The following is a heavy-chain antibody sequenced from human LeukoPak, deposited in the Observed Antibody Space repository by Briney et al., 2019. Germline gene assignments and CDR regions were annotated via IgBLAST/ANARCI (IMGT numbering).Heavy chain of an antibody. Sequence: SVKVSCKASGGTFSSYTISLVRQARGRGLEWMGRISPIHGIANYAQKFQGRVTITADKSTSTAYMELSSLRSEDTAVYYCAGVGGLLNYWGQGTLVTVSS. J-gene: IGHJ4*02. CDR3: AGVGGLLNY. CDR1: GGTFSSYT. D-gene: IGHD3-16*01. CDR2: ISPIHGIA. V-gene: IGHV1-69*02.